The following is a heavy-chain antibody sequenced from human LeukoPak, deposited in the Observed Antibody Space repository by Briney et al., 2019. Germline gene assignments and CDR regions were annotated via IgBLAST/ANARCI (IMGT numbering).Heavy chain of an antibody. CDR1: GFTVTSYS. CDR3: ARDRDGYNLY. J-gene: IGHJ4*02. CDR2: FSISSTI. D-gene: IGHD5-24*01. V-gene: IGHV3-48*01. Sequence: GGSLRLSCAISGFTVTSYSMNWVRQAPGKGLEWVSCFSISSTIYYADSVKGRFTISRDNSKNTLYLQMNSLRAEDTAVYYCARDRDGYNLYWGQGTLVTVSS.